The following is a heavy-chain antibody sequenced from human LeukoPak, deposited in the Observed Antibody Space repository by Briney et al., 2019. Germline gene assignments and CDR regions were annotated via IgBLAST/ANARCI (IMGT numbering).Heavy chain of an antibody. J-gene: IGHJ4*02. D-gene: IGHD3-22*01. CDR3: AREGIDYYDSSGPSPFGY. CDR2: INPSGGST. Sequence: ASVKVSCKASGYTFTSYYMHWVRQAPGQGLEWMGIINPSGGSTGYAQKFQGRVTMTRDTSTGTVYMELSSLRSEDTAVYYCAREGIDYYDSSGPSPFGYWGQGTLVTVSS. V-gene: IGHV1-46*01. CDR1: GYTFTSYY.